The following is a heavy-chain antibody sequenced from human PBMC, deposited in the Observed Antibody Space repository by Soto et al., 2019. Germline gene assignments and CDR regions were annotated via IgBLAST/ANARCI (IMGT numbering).Heavy chain of an antibody. CDR3: ARSFSGYFDF. D-gene: IGHD3-22*01. CDR2: ISGSGNYR. V-gene: IGHV3-11*06. J-gene: IGHJ4*02. Sequence: WGSLRLSCAASGFTFSDYYMGWIRQAPGKGLQWLSYISGSGNYRNYTDSVKDRFTVSRDNAKNSLYLQLNSLRADDTAVYYCARSFSGYFDFWGQGTLVTVSS. CDR1: GFTFSDYY.